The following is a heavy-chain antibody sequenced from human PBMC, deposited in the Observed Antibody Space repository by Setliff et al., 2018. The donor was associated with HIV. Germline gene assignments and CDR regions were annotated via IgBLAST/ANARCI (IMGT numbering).Heavy chain of an antibody. CDR2: IYTSGST. CDR3: ARQRGYDVLTYYFDY. V-gene: IGHV4-4*07. D-gene: IGHD3-9*01. J-gene: IGHJ4*02. Sequence: SETLSLTCTVSGGSISSHYWNWIRQPAGKGLEWIGHIYTSGSTNYNPSLKSRVTISLDTSKNHFSLKLSSVTAAATAVYYCARQRGYDVLTYYFDYWGQGTLVTVSS. CDR1: GGSISSHY.